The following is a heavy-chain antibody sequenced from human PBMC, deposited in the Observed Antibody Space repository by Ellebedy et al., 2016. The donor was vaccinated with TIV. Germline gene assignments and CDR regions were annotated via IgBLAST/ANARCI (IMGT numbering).Heavy chain of an antibody. D-gene: IGHD4-17*01. CDR3: ARGGTKVYFQQ. Sequence: MPSETLSLTCTVSGGSISSYYWSWIRQPPGKGLEWIGYIYYSGSTNYNPSLKSRVTISVDTSKNQFSLKLSSVTAADTAVYYCARGGTKVYFQQWGQGTLVTVSS. J-gene: IGHJ1*01. CDR1: GGSISSYY. CDR2: IYYSGST. V-gene: IGHV4-59*01.